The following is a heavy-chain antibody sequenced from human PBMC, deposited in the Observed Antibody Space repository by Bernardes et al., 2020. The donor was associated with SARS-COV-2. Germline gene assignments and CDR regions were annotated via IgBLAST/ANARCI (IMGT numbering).Heavy chain of an antibody. V-gene: IGHV3-23*01. CDR1: GFTFSSYA. CDR2: ISGSGGST. Sequence: GGSLRLSCAASGFTFSSYAMSWVRQAPGKGLEWVSAISGSGGSTYYADSVKGRFTISRDNSKNTLYLQMKSLRAEDTAVYYCAKGGPAGTIFGVVIIEDGFDIWGQGTMVTVSS. D-gene: IGHD3-3*01. J-gene: IGHJ3*02. CDR3: AKGGPAGTIFGVVIIEDGFDI.